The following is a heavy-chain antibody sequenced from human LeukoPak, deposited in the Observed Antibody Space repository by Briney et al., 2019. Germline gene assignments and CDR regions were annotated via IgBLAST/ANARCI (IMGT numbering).Heavy chain of an antibody. CDR1: VASATSGTYH. V-gene: IGHV4-39*07. J-gene: IGHJ5*02. D-gene: IGHD3-16*01. Sequence: SETLSLTCSVSVASATSGTYHGGWIRKPPGKGLEGIGSVYFDGGTHYNPSLQSRVTISVDTSKNQFSLRLSSVTAADTALYCCARDHYYDGRGRFDPWGQGTLVTVSS. CDR3: ARDHYYDGRGRFDP. CDR2: VYFDGGT.